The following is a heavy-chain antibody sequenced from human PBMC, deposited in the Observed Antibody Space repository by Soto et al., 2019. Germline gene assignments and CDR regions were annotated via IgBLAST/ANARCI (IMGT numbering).Heavy chain of an antibody. CDR3: ARDPCHGALDI. V-gene: IGHV3-7*04. CDR2: IKHDGSEK. J-gene: IGHJ3*02. Sequence: EVQLMESGGDLVQPGGSLRLSCAASGFTFTNSWRSWVRQPPGKGLEWVANIKHDGSEKYYVDSVRGRFTISRDNAKNSLYLEMDSLRVEDTAVYYCARDPCHGALDIWGQGTMVTVSS. CDR1: GFTFTNSW.